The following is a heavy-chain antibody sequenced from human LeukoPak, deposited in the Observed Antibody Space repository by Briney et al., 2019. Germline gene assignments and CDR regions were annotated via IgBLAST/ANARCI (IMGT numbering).Heavy chain of an antibody. CDR1: GFTFSSYG. D-gene: IGHD4-17*01. J-gene: IGHJ4*02. CDR2: ISYDGSYK. CDR3: AKVGDYGDYAHDY. V-gene: IGHV3-30*18. Sequence: PGGSLRLSCAASGFTFSSYGMHWVRQAPGKGLEWVAVISYDGSYKYYADSVKGRFTISRDNSKNTLYLQMNSLRAEDTTVYYCAKVGDYGDYAHDYWGQGTLVTVSS.